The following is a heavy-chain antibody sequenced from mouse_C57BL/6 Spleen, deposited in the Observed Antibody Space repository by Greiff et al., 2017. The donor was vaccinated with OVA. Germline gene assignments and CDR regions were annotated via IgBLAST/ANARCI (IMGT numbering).Heavy chain of an antibody. CDR2: IDPSDSET. J-gene: IGHJ1*03. CDR1: GYTFTSYW. Sequence: QVQLQQPGAELVRPGSSVKLSCKASGYTFTSYWMHWVKQRPIQGLEWIGNIDPSDSETHYNRKFKDKATLTVDKSSSTAYMQLSSLTSEDSAVYYCAREETGTHWYFDVWGTGTTVTVSS. CDR3: AREETGTHWYFDV. D-gene: IGHD4-1*01. V-gene: IGHV1-52*01.